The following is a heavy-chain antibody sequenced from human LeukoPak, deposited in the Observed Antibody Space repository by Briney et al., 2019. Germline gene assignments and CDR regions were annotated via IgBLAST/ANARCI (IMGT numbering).Heavy chain of an antibody. V-gene: IGHV3-30-3*01. Sequence: QPGGTLRLSCAASGFTFSSYAMHWVRQAPGKGLEWVAVISYDGSNKYYADSVKGQFTISRDNSKNTLYLQMNSLRAEDTAVYYCARGSFFYGDSSGLYYFDYWGQGTLVTVSS. CDR1: GFTFSSYA. CDR2: ISYDGSNK. J-gene: IGHJ4*02. D-gene: IGHD3-22*01. CDR3: ARGSFFYGDSSGLYYFDY.